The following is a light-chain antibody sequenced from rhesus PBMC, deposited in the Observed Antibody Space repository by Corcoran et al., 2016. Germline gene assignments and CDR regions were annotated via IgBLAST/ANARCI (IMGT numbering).Light chain of an antibody. J-gene: IGKJ1*01. CDR3: QQYSNWPWT. CDR1: QSVSSY. V-gene: IGKV3S9*01. CDR2: GAT. Sequence: EIVMTQSPATLSLSPGERATLSCRASQSVSSYVAWYQQKPEQAPRLLIYGATRRATGIPDRFSGSGSGTDFTLTISSLEPEDFAVYYCQQYSNWPWTFGQGTKVEIK.